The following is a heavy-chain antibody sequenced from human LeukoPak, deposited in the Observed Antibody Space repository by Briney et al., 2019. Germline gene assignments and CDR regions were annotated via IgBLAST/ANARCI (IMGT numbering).Heavy chain of an antibody. Sequence: ASVKVSCKVSGYTLSDLAMHWVQQAPGKGLEWMGGLDPEDGEVIYAQPLQGRVTMTEDTSSDTAYMVLSSLRSEDTAVYYCATRNFGDYGAFDIWGQGTMVTVSS. J-gene: IGHJ3*02. V-gene: IGHV1-24*01. CDR2: LDPEDGEV. CDR1: GYTLSDLA. D-gene: IGHD4-17*01. CDR3: ATRNFGDYGAFDI.